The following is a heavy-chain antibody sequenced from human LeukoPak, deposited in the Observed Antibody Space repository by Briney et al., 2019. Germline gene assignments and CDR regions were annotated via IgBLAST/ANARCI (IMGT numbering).Heavy chain of an antibody. CDR3: ARDNGYYDFWSGYGGNWFDP. J-gene: IGHJ5*02. D-gene: IGHD3-3*01. Sequence: GGSLRLSCAASGFSFSSSAMSWVRQAPGKGLEWVSAISGSGGSTYYADSVRGRFTISRDNAKNSLYVQMNSLRAEDTAVYYCARDNGYYDFWSGYGGNWFDPWGQGTQVTVSS. V-gene: IGHV3-23*01. CDR1: GFSFSSSA. CDR2: ISGSGGST.